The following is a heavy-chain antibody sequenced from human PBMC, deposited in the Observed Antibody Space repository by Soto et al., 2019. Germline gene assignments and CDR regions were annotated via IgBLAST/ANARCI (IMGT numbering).Heavy chain of an antibody. CDR1: GGTFSSHG. J-gene: IGHJ4*01. CDR2: IIPTFGTP. Sequence: QVQLVQSGTVVQRRGSSVKVSCQASGGTFSSHGMAWVRQAPGQGLEWMGGIIPTFGTPTYAPKFQGRVTNTADKSTNTAYMELSSLISEDTGVYYCASERSAQYFDFWGHGTLITVSS. CDR3: ASERSAQYFDF. D-gene: IGHD1-26*01. V-gene: IGHV1-69*06.